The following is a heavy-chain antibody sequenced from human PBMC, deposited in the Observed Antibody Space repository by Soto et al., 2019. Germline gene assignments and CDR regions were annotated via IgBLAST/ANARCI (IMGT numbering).Heavy chain of an antibody. V-gene: IGHV1-69*01. CDR1: GGAFSSSS. Sequence: QVQLVQSGAEVRKPGSSVKVSCKASGGAFSSSSINWVRQAPGQGLEWMGGIIPMFGTTNYAQKLQGRVTLTADESTSTAYMEMTDLRSEDTAVYYCAEGGGAYDTWGQGTLVTISP. J-gene: IGHJ5*02. CDR3: AEGGGAYDT. CDR2: IIPMFGTT. D-gene: IGHD3-16*01.